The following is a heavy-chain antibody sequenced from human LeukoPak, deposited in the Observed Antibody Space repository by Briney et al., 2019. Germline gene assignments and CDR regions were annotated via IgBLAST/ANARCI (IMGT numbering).Heavy chain of an antibody. Sequence: SVKVSCKASGGTFSSYAISWVRQAPGQGLEWVGGIIPIFGTANYAQKFQGRVTITADESTSTAYMELSSLRSVDTAVYYCARDSTGGQLQASYFDYWGQGTLVTVSS. J-gene: IGHJ4*02. D-gene: IGHD2-2*01. CDR3: ARDSTGGQLQASYFDY. CDR2: IIPIFGTA. V-gene: IGHV1-69*13. CDR1: GGTFSSYA.